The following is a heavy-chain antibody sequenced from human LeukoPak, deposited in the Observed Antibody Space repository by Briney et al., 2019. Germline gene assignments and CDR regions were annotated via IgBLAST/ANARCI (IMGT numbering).Heavy chain of an antibody. CDR2: TIPIFGTA. Sequence: SVKVSCKASGGTFSSYAFSWVRQAPGQGLEWMGGTIPIFGTANYAQKFQGRVTITADESTSTAYMELSSLRSEDTAVYYCARARYDILTGYYQYYFDYWGQGTLVTVSS. J-gene: IGHJ4*02. D-gene: IGHD3-9*01. CDR3: ARARYDILTGYYQYYFDY. CDR1: GGTFSSYA. V-gene: IGHV1-69*01.